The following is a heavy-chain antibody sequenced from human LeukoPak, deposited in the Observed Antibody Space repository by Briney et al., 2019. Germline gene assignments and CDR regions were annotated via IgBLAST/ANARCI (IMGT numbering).Heavy chain of an antibody. CDR3: ARDIHWAFDY. J-gene: IGHJ4*02. CDR2: ISSSTSRI. Sequence: PGGSLRLSCGASGFTFNSYSMNWVRQAPGKGLEWVSYISSSTSRIYYADSVTGRFTISRDSARRSLFLQMNSLRDEDTAVYYCARDIHWAFDYWGQGTLVTVSS. D-gene: IGHD7-27*01. CDR1: GFTFNSYS. V-gene: IGHV3-48*02.